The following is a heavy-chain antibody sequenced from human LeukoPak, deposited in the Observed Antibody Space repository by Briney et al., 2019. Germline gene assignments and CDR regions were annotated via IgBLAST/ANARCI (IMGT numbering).Heavy chain of an antibody. D-gene: IGHD1-7*01. CDR2: INHSGST. CDR3: ARTGTPSDNWFDP. Sequence: SETLSLTCAVYGGSFSGYYWSWIRQPPGKGLEWIGEINHSGSTNYNPSLKSRVTISVDTSKNQFSLKLSSVTAADTAVYYCARTGTPSDNWFDPWGQGTLVTVSS. CDR1: GGSFSGYY. J-gene: IGHJ5*02. V-gene: IGHV4-34*01.